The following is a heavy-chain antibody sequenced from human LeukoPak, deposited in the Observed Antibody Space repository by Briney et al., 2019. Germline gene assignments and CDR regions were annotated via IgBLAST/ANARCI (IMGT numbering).Heavy chain of an antibody. D-gene: IGHD5-12*01. CDR1: GGTFSSYA. J-gene: IGHJ4*02. CDR2: IIPIFGTA. Sequence: GASVKVSCKASGGTFSSYAISWVRQATGQGLEWMGGIIPIFGTANYAQKFQGRVTITADESTSTAYMELSSLRSEDTAVYYCARVYSGYGDFDYWAREPWSPSPQ. CDR3: ARVYSGYGDFDY. V-gene: IGHV1-69*13.